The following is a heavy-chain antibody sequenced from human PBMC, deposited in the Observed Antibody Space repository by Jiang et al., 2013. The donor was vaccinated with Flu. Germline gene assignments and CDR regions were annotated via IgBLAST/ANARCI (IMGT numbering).Heavy chain of an antibody. CDR3: THTALMAPLDY. D-gene: IGHD2-8*01. V-gene: IGHV2-5*02. CDR1: VLTRALMEWV. J-gene: IGHJ4*02. CDR2: IYRDDDK. Sequence: PTQTLDTDLHLLWVLTRALMEWVWAGVRQPPGKALEWLALIYRDDDKSYSPSLKSRLTITKDTSKNQVLLTMTNMDPVDTATYYCTHTALMAPLDYWGQGTLVTVSS.